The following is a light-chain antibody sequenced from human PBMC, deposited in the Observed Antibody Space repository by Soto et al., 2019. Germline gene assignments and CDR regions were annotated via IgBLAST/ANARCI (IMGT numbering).Light chain of an antibody. J-gene: IGKJ5*01. CDR1: QSVGGN. V-gene: IGKV3D-15*01. CDR2: GAS. CDR3: QQYNKWPIT. Sequence: EIRLTQAPGTLSLSPGDRTTLSCMSSQSVGGNVALYQQIPGQPPKLLIFGASSRATGIADKFSGSGSGTEFTLTISSLQSEDSAFYYCQQYNKWPITFGQGTRLEI.